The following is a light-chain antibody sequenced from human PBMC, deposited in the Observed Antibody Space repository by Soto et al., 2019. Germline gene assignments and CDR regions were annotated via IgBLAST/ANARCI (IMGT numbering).Light chain of an antibody. Sequence: EIVLTQSPGTLSLSPGERATLSCRASQSVSSGYLAWYQQKPGQAPRLLIYGASSRPTGIPDGFSGNGSGTHFTLAIGRRQPDDFAVYCSQLCGGSPPVAFGQGTKLE. CDR3: QLCGGSPPVA. V-gene: IGKV3-20*01. CDR2: GAS. J-gene: IGKJ2*01. CDR1: QSVSSGY.